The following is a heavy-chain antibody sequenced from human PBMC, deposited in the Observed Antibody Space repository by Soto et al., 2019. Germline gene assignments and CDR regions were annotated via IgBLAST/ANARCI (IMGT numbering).Heavy chain of an antibody. CDR3: ARDVSMFWSGYFTPPNNWFDP. CDR2: INHSGST. V-gene: IGHV4-34*01. D-gene: IGHD3-3*01. J-gene: IGHJ5*02. CDR1: GGSFIGYY. Sequence: SETLSLTCAVYGGSFIGYYWSWIRQPPGKGLEWIGEINHSGSTNYNPSLKSRVTISVDTSKNQFPLKLSSVTAADTAVYYCARDVSMFWSGYFTPPNNWFDPWGQGTLVTVSS.